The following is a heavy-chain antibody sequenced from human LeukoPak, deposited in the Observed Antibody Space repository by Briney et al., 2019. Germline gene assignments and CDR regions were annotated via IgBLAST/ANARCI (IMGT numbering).Heavy chain of an antibody. V-gene: IGHV4-59*08. CDR3: ARQVAAAGKDWFDP. D-gene: IGHD6-13*01. J-gene: IGHJ5*02. Sequence: PSETLSLTCTVSGGSISSYYWGWIRQPPGKGLEWIGYIYYSGSTNYNPSLKSRVTISVDTSKNQFSLKLSSVTAADTAVYYCARQVAAAGKDWFDPWGQGTLVTVSS. CDR1: GGSISSYY. CDR2: IYYSGST.